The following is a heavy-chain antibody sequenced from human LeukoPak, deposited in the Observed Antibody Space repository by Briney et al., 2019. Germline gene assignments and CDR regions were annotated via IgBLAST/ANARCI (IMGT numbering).Heavy chain of an antibody. CDR2: INPNSGGT. D-gene: IGHD3-9*01. Sequence: GASVTVSCKASGYTFTGYYMHWVRQAPGQGLEWMGWINPNSGGTNYAQKFQGRVTITSDTSISTAYMELSRLRSDDTAVYYCARARMYYDILPDYWGPGTLVTVSS. J-gene: IGHJ4*02. V-gene: IGHV1-2*02. CDR3: ARARMYYDILPDY. CDR1: GYTFTGYY.